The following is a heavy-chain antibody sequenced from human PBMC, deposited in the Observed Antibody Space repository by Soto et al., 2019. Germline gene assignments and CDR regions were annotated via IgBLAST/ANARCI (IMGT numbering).Heavy chain of an antibody. Sequence: GGSLRLSCVASGFTFSSQEMNWARQAPGKGLEWVSYISSSGSPIDYADSVRGRFTISRDNAKNSVILQMNSLRVEDTAVYYCVRSWGVYCSSTRCYSPWLDPWGQGTLVTVSS. D-gene: IGHD2-2*02. V-gene: IGHV3-48*03. J-gene: IGHJ5*02. CDR3: VRSWGVYCSSTRCYSPWLDP. CDR2: ISSSGSPI. CDR1: GFTFSSQE.